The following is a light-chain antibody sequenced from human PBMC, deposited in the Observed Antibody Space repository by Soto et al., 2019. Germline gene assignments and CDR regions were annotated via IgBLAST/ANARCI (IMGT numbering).Light chain of an antibody. J-gene: IGKJ4*01. CDR2: DAS. V-gene: IGKV1-33*01. CDR1: HNIYNY. CDR3: QHYDNLPLT. Sequence: DIQMTQSPSSLSASVGDRVTIACQASHNIYNYLKWYHQKPGKAPKLLIFDASNLERGVPSRFSGSGSMTHFSLSINNLQPEDVGTYFCQHYDNLPLTFGGGTKVEI.